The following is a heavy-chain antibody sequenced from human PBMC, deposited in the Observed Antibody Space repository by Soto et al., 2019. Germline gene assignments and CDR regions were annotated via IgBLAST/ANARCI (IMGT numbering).Heavy chain of an antibody. CDR2: IYYSGST. CDR1: GGSIISSSYY. D-gene: IGHD6-19*01. J-gene: IGHJ6*02. Sequence: PSETLSLTCTVSGGSIISSSYYWGWIRQPPWKGLEWIGSIYYSGSTYYNPSLKSRVAISVYTSKNQFSLKLSSETAADTAVYYCARPKLLSEQWLRNYYYYGMDVWGQGTTVTVSS. V-gene: IGHV4-39*01. CDR3: ARPKLLSEQWLRNYYYYGMDV.